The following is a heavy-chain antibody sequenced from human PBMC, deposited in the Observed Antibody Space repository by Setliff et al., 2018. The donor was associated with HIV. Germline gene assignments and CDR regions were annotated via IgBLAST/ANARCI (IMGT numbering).Heavy chain of an antibody. J-gene: IGHJ3*02. D-gene: IGHD1-26*01. CDR3: AKVLFSGSNAEAAFDI. Sequence: LRLSCVASGFGFQPYILHWVRQAPGKGLEWVAVISNDARQTYYAASVRGRFTISRDSTKNALYLQMNSLRAEDTAVYYCAKVLFSGSNAEAAFDIWGQGTMVTVSS. CDR1: GFGFQPYI. V-gene: IGHV3-30*18. CDR2: ISNDARQT.